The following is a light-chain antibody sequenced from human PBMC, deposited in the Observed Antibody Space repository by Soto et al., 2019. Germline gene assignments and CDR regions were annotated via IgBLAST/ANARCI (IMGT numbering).Light chain of an antibody. V-gene: IGLV1-47*01. CDR2: RNN. CDR3: AAWDDSLSGYV. J-gene: IGLJ1*01. Sequence: QSVLTQSTSASGTPGQRVTISCSGSSSNIGRNYVYWYQQLPGTAPKLLIYRNNQRPSGVPDRFSGSRSDTSASLAISGLRSEDEADYYCAAWDDSLSGYVFGTGTKLTVL. CDR1: SSNIGRNY.